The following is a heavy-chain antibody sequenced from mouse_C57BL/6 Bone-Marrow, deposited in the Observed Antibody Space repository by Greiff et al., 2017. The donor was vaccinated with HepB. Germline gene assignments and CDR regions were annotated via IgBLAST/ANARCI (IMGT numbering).Heavy chain of an antibody. CDR1: GYAFSSSW. D-gene: IGHD3-3*01. V-gene: IGHV1-82*01. CDR3: ARWGDYY. CDR2: IYPGDGDT. J-gene: IGHJ2*01. Sequence: VQLQQSGPELVKPGASVKISCKASGYAFSSSWMNWVKQRPGKGLEWIGRIYPGDGDTNYNGKFKGKATLTADKSSSTAYMQLSSLTSEDSAVYFCARWGDYYWGQGTTLTVSS.